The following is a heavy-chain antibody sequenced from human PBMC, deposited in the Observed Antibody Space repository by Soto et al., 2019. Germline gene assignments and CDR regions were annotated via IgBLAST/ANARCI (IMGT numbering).Heavy chain of an antibody. J-gene: IGHJ4*02. D-gene: IGHD2-2*01. Sequence: PGESLKISCKGSGYSVTSYWIGWVRQMPGKGLEWMGIIYPGDSDTRYSPSFKGQVTISADKSISTAYLQWSSLKASDTALFYFARLQGDIVVGPAALDFDYWGQGTLVTVSS. CDR3: ARLQGDIVVGPAALDFDY. CDR2: IYPGDSDT. CDR1: GYSVTSYW. V-gene: IGHV5-51*01.